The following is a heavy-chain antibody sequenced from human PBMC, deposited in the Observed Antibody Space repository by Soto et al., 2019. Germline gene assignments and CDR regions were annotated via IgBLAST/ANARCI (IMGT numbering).Heavy chain of an antibody. Sequence: GGSMRLSCAAAGFTFSSHGMHWVRQAPGKGLEWVSAISGSGGSTYYADSVKGRFTISRDNSKNTLYLQMNSLRAEDTAVYYCAKVAATLYDYWGQGTLVTVSS. CDR3: AKVAATLYDY. D-gene: IGHD2-15*01. CDR1: GFTFSSHG. J-gene: IGHJ4*02. CDR2: ISGSGGST. V-gene: IGHV3-23*01.